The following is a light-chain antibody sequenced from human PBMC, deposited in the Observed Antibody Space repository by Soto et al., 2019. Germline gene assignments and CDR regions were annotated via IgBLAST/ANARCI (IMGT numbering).Light chain of an antibody. CDR2: EGS. V-gene: IGLV2-23*01. J-gene: IGLJ2*01. Sequence: QSALTQPASVSGSPGQSITISCTGTSSDVGSYNLVSWYQQHPGKAPKLMIYEGSKRPSGVSNRFSGSKSGNTASLTISGLQAEDEADYYCRSYAGSRRVVFGGGTKLTVL. CDR1: SSDVGSYNL. CDR3: RSYAGSRRVV.